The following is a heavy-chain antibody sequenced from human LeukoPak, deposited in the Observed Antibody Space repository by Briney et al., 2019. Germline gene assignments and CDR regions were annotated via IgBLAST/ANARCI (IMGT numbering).Heavy chain of an antibody. CDR3: ARDKKRWLQLGSFDY. J-gene: IGHJ4*02. D-gene: IGHD5-24*01. CDR1: GFTFSSYS. Sequence: GGSLRLSCAASGFTFSSYSMNWVRQAPGKGLEWVSSISSSSSYIYYADSVKGRFTISRDNAKNSLYLQMNSLRAEDTAVYYCARDKKRWLQLGSFDYWGQGTLVTVSS. CDR2: ISSSSSYI. V-gene: IGHV3-21*01.